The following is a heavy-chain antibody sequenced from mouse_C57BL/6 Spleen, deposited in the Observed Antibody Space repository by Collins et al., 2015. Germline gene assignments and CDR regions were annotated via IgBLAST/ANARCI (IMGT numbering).Heavy chain of an antibody. CDR3: ARTTMITSTTVSFAY. CDR1: GYTFTDYN. Sequence: EVQLQQSGPELVKPGASVKISCKASGYTFTDYNMHWVKQSHGKSLEWIGYIYPYNGGTGYNQKFKSKATLTVDNSSSTAYMELRSLTSEDSAVYYCARTTMITSTTVSFAYWGQGTLVTVSA. V-gene: IGHV1S29*02. CDR2: IYPYNGGT. D-gene: IGHD2-4*01. J-gene: IGHJ3*01.